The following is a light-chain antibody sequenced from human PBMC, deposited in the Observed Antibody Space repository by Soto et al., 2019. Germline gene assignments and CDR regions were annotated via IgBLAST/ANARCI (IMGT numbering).Light chain of an antibody. J-gene: IGLJ7*01. CDR2: DNN. CDR3: ATWDSSLSGVL. CDR1: SSNIGNNY. V-gene: IGLV1-51*01. Sequence: QSLLTQPPSVSAAPGQKVTISCSGSSSNIGNNYVSWYQQLPGTAPKLLIYDNNKRPSGIPDRFSGSKSGTSATLGITGLQTGDEADYYCATWDSSLSGVLFGGGTQLTVL.